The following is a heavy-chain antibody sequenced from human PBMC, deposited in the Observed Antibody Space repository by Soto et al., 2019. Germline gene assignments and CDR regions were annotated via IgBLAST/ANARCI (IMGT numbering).Heavy chain of an antibody. V-gene: IGHV3-9*01. J-gene: IGHJ3*02. D-gene: IGHD6-19*01. CDR3: AKAKTGSGWYGGAFDI. CDR2: ISWNSGSI. CDR1: GFTFDDYA. Sequence: GGSLRLSCAASGFTFDDYAMHWVRQAPGKGLEWVSGISWNSGSIGYADSVKGRFTISRDNAKNSLYLQMNSLRAEDTALYYCAKAKTGSGWYGGAFDIWGQGTMVTVSS.